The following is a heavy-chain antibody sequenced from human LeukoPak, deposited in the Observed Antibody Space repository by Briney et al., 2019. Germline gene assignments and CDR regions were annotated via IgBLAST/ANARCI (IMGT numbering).Heavy chain of an antibody. V-gene: IGHV3-53*01. Sequence: GGSLRLSCAASGFTVSSNYMSWVRQAPGKGLEWVSVIYSGGSTYYADSVKGRFTISRDNSKNTLYLQMNSLRAEDTAVYYCASNIVGAPEFDYWGQGTLVTVSS. D-gene: IGHD1-26*01. CDR3: ASNIVGAPEFDY. CDR2: IYSGGST. CDR1: GFTVSSNY. J-gene: IGHJ4*02.